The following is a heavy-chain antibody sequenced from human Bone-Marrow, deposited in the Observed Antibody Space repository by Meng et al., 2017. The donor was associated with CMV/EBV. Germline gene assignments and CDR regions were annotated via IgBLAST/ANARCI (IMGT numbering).Heavy chain of an antibody. D-gene: IGHD6-19*01. J-gene: IGHJ4*02. Sequence: SETLSLTCTVSGYSISSGYYWGWIRQPPGRRLEWIGSIYHSGSTYYNPSLKSRVTISVDTSKNQFSLKLSSVTAADTAVYYCARRYSSGWYDHWGQGTLVTVSS. V-gene: IGHV4-38-2*02. CDR1: GYSISSGYY. CDR2: IYHSGST. CDR3: ARRYSSGWYDH.